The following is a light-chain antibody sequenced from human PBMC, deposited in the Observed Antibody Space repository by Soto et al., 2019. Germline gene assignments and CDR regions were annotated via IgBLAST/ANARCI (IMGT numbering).Light chain of an antibody. V-gene: IGLV2-8*01. Sequence: LTQPASVYGSTGRWITIPCTGTSSDVGLYDYVSWYQQHPGKAPQLIMYAVSNRPSGVHYRFSGSKSGNTAYLTISGLRAEDETDYFCCSHAGNNNYVFGTGTKVTVL. CDR3: CSHAGNNNYV. CDR1: SSDVGLYDY. J-gene: IGLJ1*01. CDR2: AVS.